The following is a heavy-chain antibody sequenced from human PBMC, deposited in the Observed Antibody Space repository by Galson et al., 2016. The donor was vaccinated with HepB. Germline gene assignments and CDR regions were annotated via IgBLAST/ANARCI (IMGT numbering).Heavy chain of an antibody. J-gene: IGHJ6*02. CDR2: ISGNGGST. CDR3: AKIIMVQGGFYFYGMNV. Sequence: SLRLSCAASGFTFSRYAMSWVRQAPGKGLEWVSTISGNGGSTYYADSVKGRFTISNDNSKNTLYLQMNGLRADDTAVYYCAKIIMVQGGFYFYGMNVWGQGTTVTVS. V-gene: IGHV3-23*01. CDR1: GFTFSRYA. D-gene: IGHD3-10*01.